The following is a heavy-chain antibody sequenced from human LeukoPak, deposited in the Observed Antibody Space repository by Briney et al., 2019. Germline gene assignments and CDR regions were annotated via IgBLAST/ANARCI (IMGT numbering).Heavy chain of an antibody. CDR3: ARGLYGSGSPSYNCFDP. CDR1: GFTFSSYA. J-gene: IGHJ5*02. D-gene: IGHD3-10*01. V-gene: IGHV3-74*01. CDR2: IDTDGSTT. Sequence: GGSLRLSCAASGFTFSSYAMSWVRQAPGKGLEWVSRIDTDGSTTSYADSVRGRFTISRDIAKNTLYLQMNSLRVEDTAVYYCARGLYGSGSPSYNCFDPWGQGTLVIVSS.